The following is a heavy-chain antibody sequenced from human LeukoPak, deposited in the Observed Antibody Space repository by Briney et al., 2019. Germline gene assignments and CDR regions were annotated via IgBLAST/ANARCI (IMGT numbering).Heavy chain of an antibody. CDR2: ISGSGGST. D-gene: IGHD1-26*01. Sequence: GGSLRLSCAASGFTFSSYAMSWVRQAPGKGLEWVSAISGSGGSTYYADSVKGRFSISRDNSKNTLYLQMNSLRAEDTAVYYCAKRREGYYYGMDVWGQGTTVTVSS. J-gene: IGHJ6*02. CDR3: AKRREGYYYGMDV. V-gene: IGHV3-23*01. CDR1: GFTFSSYA.